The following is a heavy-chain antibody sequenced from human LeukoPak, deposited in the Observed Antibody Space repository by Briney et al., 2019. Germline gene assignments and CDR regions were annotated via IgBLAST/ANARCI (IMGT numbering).Heavy chain of an antibody. V-gene: IGHV4-4*09. D-gene: IGHD2-2*01. CDR3: ARRFRPHCSSTSCSRHYWYFDL. Sequence: SETLSLTCTVPGGSISSYYWSWIRQPPGKGLEWIGYIYTSGSTNYNPSLKSRVTISVDTSKNQFSLKLSSVTAADTAVYYCARRFRPHCSSTSCSRHYWYFDLWGRGTLVTVSS. CDR1: GGSISSYY. J-gene: IGHJ2*01. CDR2: IYTSGST.